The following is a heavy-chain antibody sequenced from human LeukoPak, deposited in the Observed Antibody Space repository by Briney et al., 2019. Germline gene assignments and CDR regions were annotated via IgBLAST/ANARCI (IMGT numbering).Heavy chain of an antibody. J-gene: IGHJ4*02. D-gene: IGHD3-22*01. Sequence: PGGSLRLSCAASRFTFSNFGVNWVRQAPGKRLEWVSYINSRSSTIYYADSVKGRFTISRDNAKNSLYLQMNSLRAEDTAVYYCARGSTYYDSSGQVPFDYWGQGTLVTVSS. CDR1: RFTFSNFG. CDR3: ARGSTYYDSSGQVPFDY. CDR2: INSRSSTI. V-gene: IGHV3-48*01.